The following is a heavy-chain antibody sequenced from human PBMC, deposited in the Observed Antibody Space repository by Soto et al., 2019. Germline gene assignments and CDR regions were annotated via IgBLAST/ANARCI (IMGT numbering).Heavy chain of an antibody. CDR1: RCGFSTHA. D-gene: IGHD4-17*01. J-gene: IGHJ4*02. CDR2: ITNTGITT. Sequence: GSLRLPCSASRCGFSTHALSWVRQAPGKGLEWLSSITNTGITTHYADSVKVRFTISRENSRNTLHLQMNNLRVDDTAVYYCAKGFDYGDTKHIDHWGQGTLVTVYS. CDR3: AKGFDYGDTKHIDH. V-gene: IGHV3-23*01.